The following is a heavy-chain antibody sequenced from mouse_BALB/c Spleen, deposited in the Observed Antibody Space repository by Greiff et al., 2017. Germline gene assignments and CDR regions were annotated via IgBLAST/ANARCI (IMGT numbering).Heavy chain of an antibody. J-gene: IGHJ4*01. V-gene: IGHV2-9*02. CDR3: ARGNYGFYYAMDY. D-gene: IGHD1-1*01. CDR2: IWAGGST. CDR1: GFSLTSYG. Sequence: VQLVESGPGLVAPSQSLSITCTVSGFSLTSYGVHWVRQPPGKGLEWLGVIWAGGSTNYNSALMSRLSISKDNSKSQVFLKMNSLQTDDTAMYYCARGNYGFYYAMDYWGQGTSVTVSS.